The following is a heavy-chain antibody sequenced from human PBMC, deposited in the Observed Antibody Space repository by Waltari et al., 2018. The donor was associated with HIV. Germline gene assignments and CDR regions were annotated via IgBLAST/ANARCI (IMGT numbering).Heavy chain of an antibody. J-gene: IGHJ2*01. CDR2: IYYSGST. CDR1: GDSISNSNYF. CDR3: ARHALRVGAAYWSFDL. Sequence: QLQLQESGPGLVEHSETLSLTCTVSGDSISNSNYFWGWIRQPPGKGLEWIGRIYYSGSTYYNPSLKSRVTISVDTSKNQFSLKVNSVTAADTAVYYCARHALRVGAAYWSFDLWGRGTLVTVSS. D-gene: IGHD1-26*01. V-gene: IGHV4-39*01.